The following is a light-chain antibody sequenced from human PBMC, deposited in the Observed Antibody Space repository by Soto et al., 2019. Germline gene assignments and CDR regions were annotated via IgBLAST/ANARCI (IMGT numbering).Light chain of an antibody. Sequence: DIQMTQSPSSLSASVGDRVTITCRASQSITTYLNWYRQKPGKAPKLLIYAASSLQSGVPSRFSGSGSETEFTLSISSLQHEHFATYFCQQIYSAPLTFGGGTKADIK. J-gene: IGKJ4*01. V-gene: IGKV1-39*01. CDR3: QQIYSAPLT. CDR2: AAS. CDR1: QSITTY.